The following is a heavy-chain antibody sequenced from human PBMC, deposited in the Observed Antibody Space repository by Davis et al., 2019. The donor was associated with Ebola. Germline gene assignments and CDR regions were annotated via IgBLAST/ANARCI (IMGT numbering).Heavy chain of an antibody. D-gene: IGHD3-22*01. CDR1: GGSISSGGYS. J-gene: IGHJ3*02. CDR3: ARGSETYYYDSSGYYRTLGDAFDI. V-gene: IGHV4-30-2*01. Sequence: MPSETLSLTCAVSGGSISSGGYSWSWIRQPPGKGLEWIGYIYHSGSTYYNPSLKSRVTISVDRSKNQFSLKLSSVTAADTAVYYCARGSETYYYDSSGYYRTLGDAFDIWGQGTMVTVSS. CDR2: IYHSGST.